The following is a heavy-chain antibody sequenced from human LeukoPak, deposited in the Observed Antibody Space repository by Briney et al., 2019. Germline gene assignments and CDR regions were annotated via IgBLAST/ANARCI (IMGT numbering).Heavy chain of an antibody. D-gene: IGHD6-25*01. CDR2: IYYSGST. V-gene: IGHV4-59*01. J-gene: IGHJ4*02. Sequence: PSETLSLTCTVSGGSISGYYWSWIRQPPGKGLEWIGYIYYSGSTNYNPSLKSRVTISVDTSKNQFSLNLRSVTAADTAVYYCARAHAGYSSACDYWGQGTLVTVSS. CDR3: ARAHAGYSSACDY. CDR1: GGSISGYY.